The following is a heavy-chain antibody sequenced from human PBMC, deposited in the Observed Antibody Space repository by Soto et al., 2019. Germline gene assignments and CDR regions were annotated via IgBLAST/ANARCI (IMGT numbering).Heavy chain of an antibody. D-gene: IGHD3-3*01. CDR1: GYTFTCYG. CDR2: ISAYNGNT. J-gene: IGHJ3*02. Sequence: ASVKVSCKASGYTFTCYGISWVRQAPGQGLEWMGWISAYNGNTNYAQKLQGRVTMTTDTSTSTAYMELRSLRSDDTAVYYCARERTIFGVVIYRDDAFDIWGQGTMGTVSS. CDR3: ARERTIFGVVIYRDDAFDI. V-gene: IGHV1-18*01.